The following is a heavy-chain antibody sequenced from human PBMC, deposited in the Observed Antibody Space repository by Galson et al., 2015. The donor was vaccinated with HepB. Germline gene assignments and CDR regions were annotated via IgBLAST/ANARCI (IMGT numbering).Heavy chain of an antibody. CDR1: GFTFSNAW. J-gene: IGHJ4*02. V-gene: IGHV3-15*01. CDR3: TSRTFGEWELPLFDY. D-gene: IGHD1-26*01. CDR2: IKSKTDGGTT. Sequence: SLRLSCAASGFTFSNAWMSWVRQAPGKGLEWVGRIKSKTDGGTTDYAAPVKGRFTISRDDSKNTLYLQMNSLKTEDTAVYYCTSRTFGEWELPLFDYWGQGTLVTVSS.